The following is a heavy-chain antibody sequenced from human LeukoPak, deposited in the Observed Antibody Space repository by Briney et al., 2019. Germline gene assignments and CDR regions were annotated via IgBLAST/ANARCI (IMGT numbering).Heavy chain of an antibody. D-gene: IGHD1-26*01. Sequence: AASVKVSCKSSGGTFSSYAISWVRQAPGQGLEWMGGIIPIFGTANYAQKFQGRVTTTTDESTSTAYMELSSLRSEDTAVYYCASSSGNSPLYYFDYWGQGTLVTVSS. J-gene: IGHJ4*02. CDR2: IIPIFGTA. CDR3: ASSSGNSPLYYFDY. V-gene: IGHV1-69*05. CDR1: GGTFSSYA.